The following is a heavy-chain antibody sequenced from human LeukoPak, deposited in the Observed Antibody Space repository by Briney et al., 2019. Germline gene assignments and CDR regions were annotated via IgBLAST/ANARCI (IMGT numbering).Heavy chain of an antibody. CDR3: ARDLWFGESRGGY. V-gene: IGHV4-38-2*02. J-gene: IGHJ4*02. CDR2: IYHSGNT. CDR1: GFSISSGYY. D-gene: IGHD3-10*01. Sequence: PSETLSLTCGVSGFSISSGYYWGWIRQPPGKGLEWIGSIYHSGNTFYNPSLKSRVTISVDTSKNQFSLKLKFVTAAGTAMYYCARDLWFGESRGGYWGQGTLVTVSS.